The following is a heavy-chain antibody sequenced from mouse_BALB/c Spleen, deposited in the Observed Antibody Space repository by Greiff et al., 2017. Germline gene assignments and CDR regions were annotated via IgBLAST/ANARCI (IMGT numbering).Heavy chain of an antibody. CDR1: GFNIKDYY. D-gene: IGHD2-1*01. CDR3: KSYYRNYSYAMDY. CDR2: IDPENGDT. V-gene: IGHV14-4*02. J-gene: IGHJ4*01. Sequence: VQLQQSGAELVRSGASVKLSCTASGFNIKDYYMHWVKQRPEQGLEWIGWIDPENGDTEYAPKFQGKATMTADTSSNTAYLQLSSLTSEDTAVYYCKSYYRNYSYAMDYWGQGTSVTVSS.